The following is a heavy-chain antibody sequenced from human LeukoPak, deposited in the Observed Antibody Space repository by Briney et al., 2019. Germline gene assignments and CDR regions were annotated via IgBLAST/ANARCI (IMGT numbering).Heavy chain of an antibody. CDR1: GFTVSSNY. Sequence: PGGSLRLSCAASGFTVSSNYMSWVRQAPGKGLEWVSVIYSGGSTYYADSVKGRFTISRDNSKNTLYLQMNSLRAEDTAVHYCARELSTPVHAFDIWGQGTMVTVSS. CDR2: IYSGGST. CDR3: ARELSTPVHAFDI. D-gene: IGHD3-10*01. V-gene: IGHV3-53*01. J-gene: IGHJ3*02.